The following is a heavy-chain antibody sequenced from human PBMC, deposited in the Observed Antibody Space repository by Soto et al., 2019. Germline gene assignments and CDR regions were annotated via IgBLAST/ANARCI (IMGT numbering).Heavy chain of an antibody. Sequence: PGGSLRLSCAASGFTFSSYGMHWVRQAPGKGLEWVAVIWYDGSNKYYADSVKGRFTISRDNSKNTLYLQMNSLGAEDAAVYYCARDNGDDGARAFDIWGQGTMVTVSS. CDR2: IWYDGSNK. D-gene: IGHD4-17*01. J-gene: IGHJ3*02. CDR3: ARDNGDDGARAFDI. CDR1: GFTFSSYG. V-gene: IGHV3-33*01.